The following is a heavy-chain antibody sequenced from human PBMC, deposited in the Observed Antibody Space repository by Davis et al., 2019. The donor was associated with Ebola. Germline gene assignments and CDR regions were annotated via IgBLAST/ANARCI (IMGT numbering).Heavy chain of an antibody. V-gene: IGHV3-48*03. CDR1: GFTFSRYE. J-gene: IGHJ4*02. CDR2: ISGSGSTT. D-gene: IGHD5-12*01. Sequence: GGPLRLSCAASGFTFSRYEMNWVRHAPGTGPAWVSYISGSGSTTYFTDSVKGRFTMSRDNAKNSLYLQMNSLRAEDTAVYYCARASGYSGYDFSPSDYWGQGTLVTVSS. CDR3: ARASGYSGYDFSPSDY.